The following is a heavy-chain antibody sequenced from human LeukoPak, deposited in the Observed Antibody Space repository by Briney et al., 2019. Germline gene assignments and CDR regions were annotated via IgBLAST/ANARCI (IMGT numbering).Heavy chain of an antibody. CDR1: GYTFTSYG. V-gene: IGHV1-18*01. CDR2: ISAYNGNT. Sequence: GASVKVSCKASGYTFTSYGISWVRQAPGQGLEWMGWISAYNGNTNYAQKLQGRVTMTTDTSTSTAYMELRSLRSDDTAVYYCARPALFASYGNWFDPWGQGTLVTVSS. J-gene: IGHJ5*02. D-gene: IGHD3-10*01. CDR3: ARPALFASYGNWFDP.